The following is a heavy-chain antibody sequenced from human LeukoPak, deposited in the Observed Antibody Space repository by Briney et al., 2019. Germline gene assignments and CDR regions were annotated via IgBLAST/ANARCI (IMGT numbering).Heavy chain of an antibody. CDR3: ADGASGQPYYYYYMDV. D-gene: IGHD5-12*01. Sequence: SVKVSCKASGGTFSSYAISWVRQAPGQGLEWMGRIIPIFGTANYAQKFQGRVTITADKSTSTAYMELSSLRSEDTAVYYCADGASGQPYYYYYMDVWGKGTTVSVSS. CDR2: IIPIFGTA. V-gene: IGHV1-69*06. J-gene: IGHJ6*03. CDR1: GGTFSSYA.